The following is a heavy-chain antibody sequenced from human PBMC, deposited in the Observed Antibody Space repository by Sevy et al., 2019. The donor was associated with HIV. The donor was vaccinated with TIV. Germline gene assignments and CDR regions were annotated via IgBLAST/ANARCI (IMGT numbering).Heavy chain of an antibody. CDR3: AKDVAYSYVNLFDP. V-gene: IGHV3-30*18. CDR2: ISYDGSNK. J-gene: IGHJ5*02. CDR1: GFTFSSYG. Sequence: GGSLRLSCAASGFTFSSYGMHWVRQAPGKGLEWVAVISYDGSNKYYADSVKGRFTISRDNSKNTLYLQMNSLRAEDTAVYYCAKDVAYSYVNLFDPWGQGTLVTVSS. D-gene: IGHD5-18*01.